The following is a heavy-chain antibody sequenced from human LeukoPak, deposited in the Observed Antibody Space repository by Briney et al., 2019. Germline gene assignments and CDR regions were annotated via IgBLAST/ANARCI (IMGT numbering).Heavy chain of an antibody. CDR1: GGSISSYY. V-gene: IGHV4-59*08. D-gene: IGHD2-15*01. Sequence: SETLSLTCTVSGGSISSYYWSWIRQPPGKRLEWIGCIYYSGSTNYNPSLKSRVTMSVDTSKNQLSLKLSSVTAADTAVYYCARLYGGNGDYWGQGTLVTVSS. J-gene: IGHJ4*02. CDR2: IYYSGST. CDR3: ARLYGGNGDY.